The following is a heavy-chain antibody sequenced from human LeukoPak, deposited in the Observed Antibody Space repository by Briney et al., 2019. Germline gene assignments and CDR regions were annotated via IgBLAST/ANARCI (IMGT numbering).Heavy chain of an antibody. J-gene: IGHJ4*02. CDR1: GGSISSYY. Sequence: PSETLSLTCTVSGGSISSYYWSWIRQPPGKGLEWIGYIHYSGTTNYNPSLRSRVTMSVDTSRNQFSLKLRSVTAADTAVYYCARQNYFDSPGYYYFDYWGQGALVTVSS. V-gene: IGHV4-59*08. D-gene: IGHD3-22*01. CDR2: IHYSGTT. CDR3: ARQNYFDSPGYYYFDY.